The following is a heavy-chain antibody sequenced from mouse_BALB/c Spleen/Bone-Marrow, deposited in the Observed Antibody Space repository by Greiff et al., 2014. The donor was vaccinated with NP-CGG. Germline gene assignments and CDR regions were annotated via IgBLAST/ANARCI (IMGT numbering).Heavy chain of an antibody. V-gene: IGHV1-18*01. CDR1: GYSFTGYT. CDR3: ARSGYGRYAMDY. Sequence: EVQLQQSGPELVKPGASMKISCKASGYSFTGYTMNWVKQSHGKNLGWIGLINPYNGGIRYNQKFKGKATLTVDKSSSTAYMELLNLTSEDSAVYYCARSGYGRYAMDYWGQGTSVTVSS. J-gene: IGHJ4*01. CDR2: INPYNGGI. D-gene: IGHD2-2*01.